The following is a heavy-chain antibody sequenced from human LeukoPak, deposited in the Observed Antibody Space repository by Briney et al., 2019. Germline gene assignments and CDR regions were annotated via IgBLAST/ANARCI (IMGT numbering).Heavy chain of an antibody. CDR3: ARGHVPGSDRHWDY. CDR1: GFTFSSYS. V-gene: IGHV3-21*01. CDR2: ISSSSSYI. Sequence: KTGGSLRLSCAASGFTFSSYSMNWVRQAPGKGLEWVSSISSSSSYIYYADSVKGRFTISRDNAKNSLYLQMNSLRDEDTAVYYCARGHVPGSDRHWDYWGQGILVTVSS. J-gene: IGHJ4*02. D-gene: IGHD3-10*01.